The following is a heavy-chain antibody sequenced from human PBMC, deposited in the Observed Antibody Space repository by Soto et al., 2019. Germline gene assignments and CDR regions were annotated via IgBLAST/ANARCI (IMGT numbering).Heavy chain of an antibody. CDR3: TTDLNWSHDY. J-gene: IGHJ4*02. CDR2: IKSKTDGGTT. V-gene: IGHV3-15*01. D-gene: IGHD1-20*01. CDR1: WFTFINVW. Sequence: VVSPRVSCGASWFTFINVWIRWVRQAPGKVLEWVGRIKSKTDGGTTDYAAPVKGRFTISRDDSKNTLYLQMNSLKTEDTAVYYWTTDLNWSHDYWGQRTLVTVSS.